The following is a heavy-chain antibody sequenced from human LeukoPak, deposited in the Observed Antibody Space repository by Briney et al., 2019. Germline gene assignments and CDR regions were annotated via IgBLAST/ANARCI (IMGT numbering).Heavy chain of an antibody. CDR1: GFTFDDYA. J-gene: IGHJ4*02. D-gene: IGHD6-19*01. CDR2: ISWNSGSI. V-gene: IGHV3-9*01. CDR3: AKDMGQWLAFDY. Sequence: PGGSLRLSCAASGFTFDDYAMHWVRQAPGKGLEWVSGISWNSGSIGYADSVKGRFTISRDNAKNSLYLQMNSVRAEDTALYYCAKDMGQWLAFDYWGQGTLVTVSS.